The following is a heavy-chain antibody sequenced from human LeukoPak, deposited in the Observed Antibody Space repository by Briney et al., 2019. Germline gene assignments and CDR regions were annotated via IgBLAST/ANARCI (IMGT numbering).Heavy chain of an antibody. D-gene: IGHD3-3*01. J-gene: IGHJ5*02. CDR3: ARGQRSGVTIFGVVIVFWFDP. V-gene: IGHV4-34*01. CDR1: GGSFSGYY. Sequence: SETLSLTCAVYGGSFSGYYWSWIRQPPGKGLEWIGEINHSGSTNYNPSLKNRVTISVDTSKNQFSLKLSSVTAADTAVYYCARGQRSGVTIFGVVIVFWFDPWGQGTLVTVSS. CDR2: INHSGST.